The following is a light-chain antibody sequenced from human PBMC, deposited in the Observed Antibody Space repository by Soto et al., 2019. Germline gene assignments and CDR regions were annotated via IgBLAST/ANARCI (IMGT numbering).Light chain of an antibody. J-gene: IGLJ1*01. Sequence: QCGLTQPPSASGSPGQSVTISCTGTTSDVGAYIFVSWYQQHPGKAPKLMVYDVNRRPPGVPDRFFGSKSGNTASLTVSGLQAEDEADYYCVSFAGGTYVFGAGTKVTVI. V-gene: IGLV2-8*01. CDR3: VSFAGGTYV. CDR1: TSDVGAYIF. CDR2: DVN.